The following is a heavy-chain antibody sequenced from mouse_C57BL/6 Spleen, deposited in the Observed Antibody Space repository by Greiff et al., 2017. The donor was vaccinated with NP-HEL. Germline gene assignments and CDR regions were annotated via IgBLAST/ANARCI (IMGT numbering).Heavy chain of an antibody. V-gene: IGHV1-55*01. CDR1: GYTFTSYW. D-gene: IGHD2-2*01. Sequence: QVQLQQSGAELVKPGASVKMSCKASGYTFTSYWITWVKQRPGQGLEWIGDIYPGSGSTNYNEKFKSKATLTVDTSSSTAYMQLSSLTSEDSAVYYCAIYGYDGYYAMDYWGQGTSVTVSS. CDR2: IYPGSGST. CDR3: AIYGYDGYYAMDY. J-gene: IGHJ4*01.